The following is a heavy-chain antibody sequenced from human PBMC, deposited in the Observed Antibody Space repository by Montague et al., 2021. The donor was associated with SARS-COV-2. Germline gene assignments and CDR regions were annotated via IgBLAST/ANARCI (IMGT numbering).Heavy chain of an antibody. D-gene: IGHD3-22*01. CDR3: ARTYHYDSSGFPGPYYFDF. CDR1: GFMFHLYA. CDR2: ISYDGSNE. J-gene: IGHJ4*02. Sequence: SLRLSCAASGFMFHLYAMHWVRQAPGQGLEWVAVISYDGSNEFYADSVQGRFTISRDNSGNTVSLQKHSLRAEDTAVCYCARTYHYDSSGFPGPYYFDFWGQGTPVTVSS. V-gene: IGHV3-30*17.